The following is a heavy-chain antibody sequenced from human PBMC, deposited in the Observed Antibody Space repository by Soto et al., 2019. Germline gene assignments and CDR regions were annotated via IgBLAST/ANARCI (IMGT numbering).Heavy chain of an antibody. J-gene: IGHJ6*02. CDR1: GFTFSTYA. CDR2: IRSKAYGGTT. CDR3: TRVLIRVFGVVIISGMDV. Sequence: GGSLRLSCAASGFTFSTYAMSWVRQAPGKGLEWVGFIRSKAYGGTTEYAASVKGRFTISRDDSKSIAYLQMNSLKTEDTAVYYCTRVLIRVFGVVIISGMDVWGQGTTVTVSS. D-gene: IGHD3-3*01. V-gene: IGHV3-49*04.